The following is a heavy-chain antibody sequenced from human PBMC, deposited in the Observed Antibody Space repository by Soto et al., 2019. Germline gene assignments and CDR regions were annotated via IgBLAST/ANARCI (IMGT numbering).Heavy chain of an antibody. Sequence: GGSLRLSCAASGFSFSDYYMSWIRQAPGKGLEWISYISSSGDTKLYAESVRGRFTISRDNARNSLHLEMNSLRAQDTAVYYWAKPLSLYISSYHDYWAHLPLVTVSS. CDR2: ISSSGDTK. CDR1: GFSFSDYY. CDR3: AKPLSLYISSYHDY. V-gene: IGHV3-11*01. J-gene: IGHJ4*01. D-gene: IGHD6-13*01.